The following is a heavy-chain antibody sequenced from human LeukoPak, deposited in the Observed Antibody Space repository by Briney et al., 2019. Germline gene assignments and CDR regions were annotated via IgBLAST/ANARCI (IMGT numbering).Heavy chain of an antibody. CDR2: IWYDGSNK. CDR1: GFPFSSYG. D-gene: IGHD6-19*01. Sequence: GGSLRLSCAASGFPFSSYGMHWVGQAPGKGLEGVVVIWYDGSNKYYVDSVKGRFTISRDKSKNTLYLQMNSLRAEDTAVYYCARDSVAVAGTRYGMDVWGQGTTVTVSS. J-gene: IGHJ6*02. V-gene: IGHV3-33*01. CDR3: ARDSVAVAGTRYGMDV.